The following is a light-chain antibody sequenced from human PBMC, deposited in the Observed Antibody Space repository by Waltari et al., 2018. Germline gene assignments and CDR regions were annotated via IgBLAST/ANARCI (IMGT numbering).Light chain of an antibody. CDR3: LSRDTSSTRL. V-gene: IGLV3-19*01. CDR1: SLRRYY. CDR2: GQD. Sequence: SSELTQDPAVSVALGQTVRITCKGDSLRRYYASWYQQRPGQAPILVLDGQDNRPSGIPDRFSGSTSGNTASLTITGAQAEDEADYYCLSRDTSSTRLFGGGTRLTV. J-gene: IGLJ2*01.